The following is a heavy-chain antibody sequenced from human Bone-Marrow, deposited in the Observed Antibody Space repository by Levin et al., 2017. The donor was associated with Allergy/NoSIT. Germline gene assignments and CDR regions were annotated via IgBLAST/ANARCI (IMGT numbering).Heavy chain of an antibody. D-gene: IGHD3-16*01. CDR3: ARVGLRVAFDI. V-gene: IGHV3-53*01. Sequence: PGGSLRLSCAASGFSVSSNYMIWVRQAPGKGLEWVSVLYNDGRTYYADSVKGRFTISRDNSKNTLYFQMNSLRAEDTAVYYCARVGLRVAFDIWGQGTMVTVSS. CDR1: GFSVSSNY. J-gene: IGHJ3*02. CDR2: LYNDGRT.